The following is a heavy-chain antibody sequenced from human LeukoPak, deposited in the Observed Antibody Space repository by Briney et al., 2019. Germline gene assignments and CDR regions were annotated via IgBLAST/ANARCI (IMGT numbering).Heavy chain of an antibody. CDR3: AQARWILFNFDY. D-gene: IGHD5-24*01. J-gene: IGHJ4*02. Sequence: PSETLSLTCTVSGGSISSGDYYWSWIRQPPGKGLEWIGYIYYSGSTYYNPSLKSRVTISVDTSKNQFSLKLSSVTAADTAVYYCAQARWILFNFDYWGQGTLVTVSS. CDR2: IYYSGST. V-gene: IGHV4-30-4*01. CDR1: GGSISSGDYY.